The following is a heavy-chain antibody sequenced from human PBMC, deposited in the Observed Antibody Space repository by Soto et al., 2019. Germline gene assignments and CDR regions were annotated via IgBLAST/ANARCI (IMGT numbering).Heavy chain of an antibody. CDR3: AKGRSYYYYYGVDV. CDR1: GFTFSNYA. Sequence: GGSLRLSCVASGFTFSNYAMSWVRQAPGKGLEWVSAISGSDGSTYYADSVKGRFTISRDNSKSTLYLQMNSLRAEDTALYYCAKGRSYYYYYGVDVWGQGTTVTVSS. J-gene: IGHJ6*02. CDR2: ISGSDGST. V-gene: IGHV3-23*01.